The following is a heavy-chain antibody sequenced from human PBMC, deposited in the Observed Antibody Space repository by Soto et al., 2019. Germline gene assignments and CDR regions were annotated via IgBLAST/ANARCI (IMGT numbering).Heavy chain of an antibody. CDR2: VRSRAYGGTT. J-gene: IGHJ6*02. V-gene: IGHV3-49*03. CDR1: GFTFGDYA. D-gene: IGHD6-13*01. Sequence: SLRLSCTASGFTFGDYAMSWFRQAPGKGLEWVGVVRSRAYGGTTDYAASVRGSFTISRDDSKSIAYLQMNTLRTEDTAVYYCARYTYTSRYSYFGMDVWGHGTTVTVSS. CDR3: ARYTYTSRYSYFGMDV.